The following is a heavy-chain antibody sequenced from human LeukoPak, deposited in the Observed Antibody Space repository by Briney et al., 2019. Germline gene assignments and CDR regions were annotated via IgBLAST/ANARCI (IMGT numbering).Heavy chain of an antibody. CDR1: GYTFTSHG. CDR3: ARGPIGGLRKGFDI. V-gene: IGHV1-18*01. Sequence: ASVKVSCNASGYTFTSHGISWVRQAPGQGLEWMGWINTHNGATNYAQHFQGRVTMTTDTAVTTAYMDLDGLISDDAAVYFCARGPIGGLRKGFDIWGQGTLVTVSS. D-gene: IGHD1-26*01. CDR2: INTHNGAT. J-gene: IGHJ4*02.